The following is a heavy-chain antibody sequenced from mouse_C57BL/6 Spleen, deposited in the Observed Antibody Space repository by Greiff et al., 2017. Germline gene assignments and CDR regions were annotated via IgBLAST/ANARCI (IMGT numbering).Heavy chain of an antibody. Sequence: EVMLVESGPGMVKPSQSLSLTCTVTGYSITSGYDWHWIRHFPGNKLEWMGYISYSGSTNYNPSLTSRISITHDTSKNHFFLKLNSVTTEDTATYYCARARVYGYDEDYMDYWGQGTTLTVAS. CDR1: GYSITSGYD. CDR3: ARARVYGYDEDYMDY. J-gene: IGHJ2*01. D-gene: IGHD2-2*01. V-gene: IGHV3-1*01. CDR2: ISYSGST.